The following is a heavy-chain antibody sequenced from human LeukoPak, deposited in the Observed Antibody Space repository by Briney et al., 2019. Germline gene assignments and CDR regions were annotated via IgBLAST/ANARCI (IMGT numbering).Heavy chain of an antibody. CDR3: ARVRLRNGYNWFVP. CDR1: VYTFTDYY. CDR2: MSPETGDT. D-gene: IGHD3-3*01. Sequence: GASVKVSCKASVYTFTDYYINWVRQAPRQGLEWVGWMSPETGDTGNAHKFHGRVTITRNTSITTHYMVLRRLRSDATAAYYCARVRLRNGYNWFVPWGQGTLVTVSS. J-gene: IGHJ5*02. V-gene: IGHV1-8*03.